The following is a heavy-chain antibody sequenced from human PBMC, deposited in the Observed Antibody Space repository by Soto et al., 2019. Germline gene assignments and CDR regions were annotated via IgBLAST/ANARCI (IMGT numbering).Heavy chain of an antibody. Sequence: RGSLRLSCAASGFTFSSYSMNWVRQAPGKGLEWVSYISSSSSTIYYADSVKGRFTISRDNAKNSLYLQMNSLRDEDTAVYYCARDRVIAVRHHYYGMDVWGQGTTVTVS. CDR3: ARDRVIAVRHHYYGMDV. V-gene: IGHV3-48*02. J-gene: IGHJ6*02. CDR1: GFTFSSYS. D-gene: IGHD6-6*01. CDR2: ISSSSSTI.